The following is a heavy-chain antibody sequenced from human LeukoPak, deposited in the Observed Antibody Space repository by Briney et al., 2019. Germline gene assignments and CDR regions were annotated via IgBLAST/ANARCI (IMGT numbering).Heavy chain of an antibody. CDR1: GGSISSYY. CDR3: ARDPMVRGAFDI. J-gene: IGHJ3*02. D-gene: IGHD3-10*01. V-gene: IGHV4-59*01. Sequence: SETLSLTCTVSGGSISSYYWSWIRQPPGKGLEWIGYIYYSGSTNYNPSLKSRVTISVDTSKNQFSLKLSSVTAADTAVYYCARDPMVRGAFDIWGQGTMVTVSS. CDR2: IYYSGST.